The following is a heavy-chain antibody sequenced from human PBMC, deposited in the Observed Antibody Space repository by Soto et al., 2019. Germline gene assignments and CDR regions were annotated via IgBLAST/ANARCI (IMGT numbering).Heavy chain of an antibody. CDR2: IYYSGST. Sequence: PSETLSLTCTVSGGSISGSSYYWGWIRQPPGKGLEWIGSIYYSGSTYYNPSLKSRVTISVDTSKNQFSLKLSSVTAADTAVYYCAGVLRYFDWLLRGSWFAPWGQGTLVTVSS. CDR1: GGSISGSSYY. J-gene: IGHJ5*02. CDR3: AGVLRYFDWLLRGSWFAP. D-gene: IGHD3-9*01. V-gene: IGHV4-39*01.